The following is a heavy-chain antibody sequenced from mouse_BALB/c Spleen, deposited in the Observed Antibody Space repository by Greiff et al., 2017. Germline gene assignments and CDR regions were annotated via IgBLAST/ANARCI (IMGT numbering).Heavy chain of an antibody. V-gene: IGHV3-2*02. Sequence: EVKLMESGPGLVKPSQSLSLTCTVTGYSITSDYAWNWIRQFPGNKLEWMGYISYSGSTSYNPSLKSRISITRDTSKNQFFLQLNSVTTEDTATYYCAISPDGYYGAMDYWGQGTSVTVSS. J-gene: IGHJ4*01. CDR2: ISYSGST. D-gene: IGHD2-3*01. CDR1: GYSITSDYA. CDR3: AISPDGYYGAMDY.